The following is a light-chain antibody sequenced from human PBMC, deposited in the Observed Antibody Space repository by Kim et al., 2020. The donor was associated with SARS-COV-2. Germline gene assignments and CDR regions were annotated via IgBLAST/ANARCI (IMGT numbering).Light chain of an antibody. CDR2: DAS. CDR1: QDISNY. J-gene: IGKJ2*01. CDR3: QQYDNLPPYT. V-gene: IGKV1-33*01. Sequence: ASVGDRVTITCQASQDISNYLNWYQQKPWKAPKPLIYDASNLETGVPSRFSGSGSGTDFTFTISSLQPEDIATYYCQQYDNLPPYTFGQGTKLEI.